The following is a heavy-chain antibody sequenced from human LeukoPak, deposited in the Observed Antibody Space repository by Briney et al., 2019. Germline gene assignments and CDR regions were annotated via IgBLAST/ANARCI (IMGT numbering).Heavy chain of an antibody. V-gene: IGHV3-7*03. CDR1: GFTFSSYW. J-gene: IGHJ4*02. Sequence: GGSLRLSCAASGFTFSSYWMSWVRQAPGKGLEWVANIKQDGSEKYYVDSMKGRFTISRDNAKNSLYLQMNSLRAEDTAIYYCARSLPYGTTWYGRSDFWGQGTLVTVSS. CDR3: ARSLPYGTTWYGRSDF. D-gene: IGHD6-13*01. CDR2: IKQDGSEK.